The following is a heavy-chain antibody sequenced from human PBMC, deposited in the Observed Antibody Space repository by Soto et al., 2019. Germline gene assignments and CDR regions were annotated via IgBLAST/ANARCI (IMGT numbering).Heavy chain of an antibody. CDR2: INAGNGNT. CDR1: GYTFTSCA. J-gene: IGHJ6*03. CDR3: ARDERITGTTYYYYYMDV. V-gene: IGHV1-3*01. D-gene: IGHD1-7*01. Sequence: QVQLVQSGAEVKKPGASVKVSCKASGYTFTSCAMHWVRQAPGQRLEWMGWINAGNGNTKYSQKFQGRVTITRDTSASTAYMELSSLRSEDTAVYYCARDERITGTTYYYYYMDVWGKGTTVTVSS.